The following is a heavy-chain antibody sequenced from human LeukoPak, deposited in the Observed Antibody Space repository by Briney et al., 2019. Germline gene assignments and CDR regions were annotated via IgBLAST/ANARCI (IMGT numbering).Heavy chain of an antibody. CDR2: IYHSGST. CDR1: GHSISSGYY. V-gene: IGHV4-38-2*02. J-gene: IGHJ4*02. CDR3: ARETDHFDY. Sequence: KPSETLSLTCTVSGHSISSGYYWGWIRQPPGKGLEWIGSIYHSGSTYYNPSLKSRVTISVDTSKNQFSLKLSSVTAADTAVYYCARETDHFDYWGQGTLVTVSS.